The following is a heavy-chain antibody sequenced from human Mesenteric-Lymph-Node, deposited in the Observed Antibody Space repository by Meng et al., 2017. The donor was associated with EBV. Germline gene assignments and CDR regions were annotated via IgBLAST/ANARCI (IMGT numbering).Heavy chain of an antibody. V-gene: IGHV3-23*01. CDR2: ISGRGSGT. CDR1: GFRFGNYV. CDR3: AKDTTMEM. Sequence: ELQLLESGGGLVQPGGSLRLTCAASGFRFGNYVMTWVRQAPGKGLEWVSAISGRGSGTYYGDSVQGRFTISRDNSKNTIYLQMNSLRVEDTAVYYCAKDTTMEMWGQGTLVTVSS. J-gene: IGHJ4*02. D-gene: IGHD5-18*01.